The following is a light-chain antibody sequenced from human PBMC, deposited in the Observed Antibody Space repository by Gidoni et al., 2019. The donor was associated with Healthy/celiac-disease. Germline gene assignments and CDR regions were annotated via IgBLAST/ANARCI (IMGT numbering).Light chain of an antibody. CDR3: QQRSNWPFT. J-gene: IGKJ3*01. CDR2: DAS. V-gene: IGKV3-11*01. CDR1: QSVSSY. Sequence: EVVLTQSPATLSLSPGDRATLSCRASQSVSSYLAWYQQKPGQAPRLLIYDASNRATGIPARFSGSGSGTDFTLTISSLEPEDFAVYYCQQRSNWPFTFXPXTKVDIK.